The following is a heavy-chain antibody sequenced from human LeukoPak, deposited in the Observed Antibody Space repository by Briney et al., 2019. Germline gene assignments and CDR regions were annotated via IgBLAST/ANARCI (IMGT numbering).Heavy chain of an antibody. D-gene: IGHD1-26*01. CDR1: GYSFTSYW. V-gene: IGHV5-51*01. CDR3: ARLRGSGSYYSHFDY. Sequence: GESLKISCKGSGYSFTSYWIGWVRQMPGKGLEWMGIIYPGDSDTRHSPSFQGQVTISADKSISTAYLQWSSLKASDTAMYYCARLRGSGSYYSHFDYWGQGTLVTVSS. CDR2: IYPGDSDT. J-gene: IGHJ4*02.